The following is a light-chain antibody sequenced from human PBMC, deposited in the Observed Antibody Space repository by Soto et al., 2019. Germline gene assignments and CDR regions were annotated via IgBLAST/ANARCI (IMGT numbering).Light chain of an antibody. CDR2: GAS. Sequence: EIVLTQSPGTLSLSPGERATLSCRASQSVSSSYLAWFQRKPGQAPRLLIYGASSRATGIPDRFSGSGSGTDFTLIISRLEPEDFAVYYCQQYGSSPGTFGQGTKVEIK. CDR3: QQYGSSPGT. J-gene: IGKJ1*01. V-gene: IGKV3-20*01. CDR1: QSVSSSY.